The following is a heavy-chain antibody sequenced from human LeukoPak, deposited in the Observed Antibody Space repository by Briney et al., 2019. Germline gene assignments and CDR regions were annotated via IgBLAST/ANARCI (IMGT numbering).Heavy chain of an antibody. CDR1: GFTLSSYW. D-gene: IGHD4-17*01. V-gene: IGHV3-74*01. CDR2: IKSDGSDT. J-gene: IGHJ4*02. CDR3: AKLTTVTADY. Sequence: PGGSLRLSCAASGFTLSSYWMHWVRQVPGKGLVWVSRIKSDGSDTRYADSVKGRFTISRDNAKNTLYLQMNSLRAEDTAVYYCAKLTTVTADYWGQGTLVTVSS.